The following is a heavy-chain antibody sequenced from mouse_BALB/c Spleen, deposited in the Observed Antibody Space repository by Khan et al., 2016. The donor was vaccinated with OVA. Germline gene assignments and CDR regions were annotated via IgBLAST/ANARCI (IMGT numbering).Heavy chain of an antibody. D-gene: IGHD3-3*01. CDR2: INPKNGVT. V-gene: IGHV1-18*01. CDR3: ARDAGRY. J-gene: IGHJ4*01. CDR1: GYTFTEYT. Sequence: VQLQLSGPELVKPGASVKISCKTSGYTFTEYTLHWVKQSHGKSLEWIGVINPKNGVTSYNQKFKGKATLTVDKSSSTAYMEFRSLTSEDSAVYYCARDAGRYWGQGTSVTVSS.